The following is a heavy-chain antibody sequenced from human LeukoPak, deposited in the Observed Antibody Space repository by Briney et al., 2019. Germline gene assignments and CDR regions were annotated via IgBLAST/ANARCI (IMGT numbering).Heavy chain of an antibody. CDR1: GFTFNSYP. J-gene: IGHJ3*02. Sequence: GGSLRLSCGASGFTFNSYPMHWVRQAPGKGLQWVAVISNDGRDKHYADSVKGRFTISRDDAKDSVFLQMNSLRVDDTAVYYCARTYDFGRGPPGDAFDNWGQGTLVTVPS. CDR2: ISNDGRDK. D-gene: IGHD3-3*01. CDR3: ARTYDFGRGPPGDAFDN. V-gene: IGHV3-30*04.